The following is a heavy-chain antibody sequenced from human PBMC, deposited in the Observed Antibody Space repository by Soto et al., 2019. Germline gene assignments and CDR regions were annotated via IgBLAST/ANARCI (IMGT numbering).Heavy chain of an antibody. CDR2: IYHSGST. CDR1: GGSMISYY. CDR3: PRVPDR. Sequence: PSETLSLTCTVSGGSMISYYWSWIRQPPGKGLEWIGYIYHSGSTYYNPSLKSRVTISVDRSKNQFSLKLSSVTAADTAVYYCPRVPDRWAQRTLVTVSS. V-gene: IGHV4-59*12. D-gene: IGHD2-2*01. J-gene: IGHJ1*01.